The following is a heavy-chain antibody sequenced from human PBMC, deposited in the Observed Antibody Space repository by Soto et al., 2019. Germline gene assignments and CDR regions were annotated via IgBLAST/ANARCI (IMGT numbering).Heavy chain of an antibody. V-gene: IGHV3-23*01. J-gene: IGHJ5*02. CDR1: GFTFSSYA. CDR3: GRYPHRYTCFDP. CDR2: ISGSGGST. Sequence: GSLRLSCAASGFTFSSYAMSWVRQAPGKGLEWVSAISGSGGSTYYADSVKGRFTISRDNSKNTLYLQMNSLRAEDTAVYYCGRYPHRYTCFDPWGQGTLVTVSS. D-gene: IGHD3-16*02.